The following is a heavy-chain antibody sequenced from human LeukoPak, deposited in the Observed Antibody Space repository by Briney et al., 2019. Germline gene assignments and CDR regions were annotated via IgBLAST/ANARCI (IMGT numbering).Heavy chain of an antibody. CDR2: IYPGDSDT. J-gene: IGHJ6*02. V-gene: IGHV5-51*01. CDR3: ARLGYRSSASCYYGMDV. CDR1: GYSFSTYW. Sequence: GESLKISCKASGYSFSTYWIAWVRQMPGEGLEWMGIIYPGDSDTRYSPSFQGQVTISADKSISTAYLQWSSLKASDTAMYYCARLGYRSSASCYYGMDVWGQGTTVTVSS. D-gene: IGHD2-2*01.